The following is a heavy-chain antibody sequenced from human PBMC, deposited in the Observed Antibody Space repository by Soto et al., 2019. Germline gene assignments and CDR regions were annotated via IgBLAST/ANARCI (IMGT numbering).Heavy chain of an antibody. Sequence: PGGSLRLSCAASGFTFSSYAMSWVRQAPGKGLEWVPAISGSGGSTYYADSVKGRFTIARDNSKNTLYLQMNSLRGEDTALYYCARDDVSMVTTFLDYWGLGTLVTVSS. D-gene: IGHD2-21*02. CDR3: ARDDVSMVTTFLDY. CDR2: ISGSGGST. CDR1: GFTFSSYA. V-gene: IGHV3-23*01. J-gene: IGHJ4*02.